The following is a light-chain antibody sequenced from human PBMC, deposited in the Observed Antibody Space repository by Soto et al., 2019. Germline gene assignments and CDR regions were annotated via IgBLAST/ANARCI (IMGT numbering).Light chain of an antibody. J-gene: IGLJ3*02. CDR3: CSHVGGSSPQWV. Sequence: QSALTQPPSASGSPGQSITISCTGTSNDVGGYNLVSWFQQHPGKAPKLMISEVNKRPSGVSNRFSGSKSANTASLTISGLQAEDEADYYCCSHVGGSSPQWVFGGGTKVTVL. V-gene: IGLV2-23*02. CDR2: EVN. CDR1: SNDVGGYNL.